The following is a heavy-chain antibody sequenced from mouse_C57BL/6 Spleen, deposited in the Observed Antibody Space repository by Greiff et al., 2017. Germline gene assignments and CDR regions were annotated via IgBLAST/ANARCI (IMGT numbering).Heavy chain of an antibody. J-gene: IGHJ2*01. D-gene: IGHD1-1*01. CDR1: GYTFTSYW. Sequence: QVQLQQPGAELVKPGASVTLSCKASGYTFTSYWMHWVKQRPGQGLEWIGMIHPNSGSTNYNETFKSKATLTVDKSTSTAYMQLSSLTSEDSAVYYCARADYYGSSPYYFDDWGQGTTLTVSS. CDR2: IHPNSGST. CDR3: ARADYYGSSPYYFDD. V-gene: IGHV1-64*01.